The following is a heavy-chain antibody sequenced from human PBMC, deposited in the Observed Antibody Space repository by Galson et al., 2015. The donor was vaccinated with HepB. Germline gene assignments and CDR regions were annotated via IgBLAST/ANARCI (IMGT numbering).Heavy chain of an antibody. J-gene: IGHJ6*02. V-gene: IGHV1-69*13. Sequence: SVKVSCKASGGTFSSYAISWVRQAPGQGLEWMGGIIPIFGIANYAQKFQGRVTITADESTSTAYMELSSLRSEDTAVYYCARVLRWARSGRRLEVGVYYYYYGMDVWGQGTTVTVSS. CDR1: GGTFSSYA. D-gene: IGHD3-10*01. CDR3: ARVLRWARSGRRLEVGVYYYYYGMDV. CDR2: IIPIFGIA.